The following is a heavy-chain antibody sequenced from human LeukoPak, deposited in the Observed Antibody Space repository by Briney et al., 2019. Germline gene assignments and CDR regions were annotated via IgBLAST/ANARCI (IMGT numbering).Heavy chain of an antibody. CDR2: ILSDGSST. CDR1: GFTFSDYW. V-gene: IGHV3-74*01. CDR3: ARVRITRANWFDP. J-gene: IGHJ5*02. D-gene: IGHD2-2*01. Sequence: AGGSLRLSCAAPGFTFSDYWMVWVRQAPGKGLAWVSRILSDGSSTSYADSVKGRFTISRDIAKNTLYLQMNSLRAEDTAVYYCARVRITRANWFDPWGQGTLVTFSS.